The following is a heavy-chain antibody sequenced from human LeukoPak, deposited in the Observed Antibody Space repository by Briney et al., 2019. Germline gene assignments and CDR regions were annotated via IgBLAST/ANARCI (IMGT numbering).Heavy chain of an antibody. J-gene: IGHJ4*02. CDR3: AKVFRDGYNLDY. D-gene: IGHD5-24*01. Sequence: GGSLRLSCAASGFTFSSYAMHWVRQAPGKGLEWVAVISYDGSNKYYADSVKGRFTISRDNSKNTLYLQMNSLRAEDTPVYYCAKVFRDGYNLDYWGQGTLVTVSS. CDR1: GFTFSSYA. CDR2: ISYDGSNK. V-gene: IGHV3-30*04.